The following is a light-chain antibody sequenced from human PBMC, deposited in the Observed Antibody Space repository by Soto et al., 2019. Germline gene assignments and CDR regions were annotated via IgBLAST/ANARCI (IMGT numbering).Light chain of an antibody. CDR2: AAS. CDR3: QQSYSTPQT. CDR1: QSVSGW. J-gene: IGKJ1*01. Sequence: EIQMTLSPSTLSASVGDTVTVTCRASQSVSGWLAWYQQKPGKAPKLLIYAASSLQSGVPSRFSGSGSGTDFTLTISTLQPEDFATYYCQQSYSTPQTFGQGSKVAIK. V-gene: IGKV1-39*01.